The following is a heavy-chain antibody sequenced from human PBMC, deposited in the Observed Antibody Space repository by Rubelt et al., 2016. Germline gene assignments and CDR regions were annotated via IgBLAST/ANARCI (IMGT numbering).Heavy chain of an antibody. CDR2: IYHSGST. J-gene: IGHJ3*02. CDR3: ARGMYSSSWFAI. CDR1: GVSISGSSYY. Sequence: QVQLQESGPGLVKPSETLSLTCTVSGVSISGSSYYWGWIRQPPGKGLEWIGSIYHSGSTNYNPSLKSRVTISVDKSKNQFSLKLSAVTAADTAVYYCARGMYSSSWFAIWGQGTMVTVSS. V-gene: IGHV4-39*07. D-gene: IGHD6-13*01.